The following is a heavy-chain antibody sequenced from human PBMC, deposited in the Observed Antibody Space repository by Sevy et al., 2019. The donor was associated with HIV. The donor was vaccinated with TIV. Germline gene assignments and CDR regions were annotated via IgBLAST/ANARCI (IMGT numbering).Heavy chain of an antibody. J-gene: IGHJ4*02. CDR3: ARAYCSGGSCYSLAY. CDR1: GYSFTTYR. D-gene: IGHD2-15*01. CDR2: ISPHNGDT. V-gene: IGHV1-18*01. Sequence: KAGLSVKVSCKASGYSFTTYRITWLRQAPGQGLEWMGWISPHNGDTNYVQNLQGRVTMITDTSTSTAYMELRSLRSDDTAVYYCARAYCSGGSCYSLAYWGQGTRVTVSS.